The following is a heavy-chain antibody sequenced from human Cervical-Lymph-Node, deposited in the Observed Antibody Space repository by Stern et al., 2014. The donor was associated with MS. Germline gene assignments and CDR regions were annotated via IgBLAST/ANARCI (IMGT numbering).Heavy chain of an antibody. CDR2: ISDSGSTI. Sequence: EVHLVESGGGLVQPGGSLRLSCEASEFTFRIYNMNWVRQAPGKGLEWVSYISDSGSTISYADSVKGRFTISRDNAKNSLYLQLNSLRAEDTAVYYCARGDCSSASCFTPFDYWGQGTRVTVSS. D-gene: IGHD2-2*01. CDR1: EFTFRIYN. V-gene: IGHV3-48*01. CDR3: ARGDCSSASCFTPFDY. J-gene: IGHJ4*02.